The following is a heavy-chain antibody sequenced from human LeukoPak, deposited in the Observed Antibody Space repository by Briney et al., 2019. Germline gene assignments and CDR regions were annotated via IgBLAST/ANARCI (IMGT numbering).Heavy chain of an antibody. J-gene: IGHJ4*02. CDR1: GFTFSSYG. Sequence: AGGSLRLSCAASGFTFSSYGMHWVRQAPGKGLEWVAFIRYDGSNEYYADSVKGRFTISRDNSKNTLYLQMNSLRPDDTAVYYCAKDSGSWSNYFDYWGQGTLVTVSS. D-gene: IGHD6-13*01. CDR3: AKDSGSWSNYFDY. V-gene: IGHV3-30*02. CDR2: IRYDGSNE.